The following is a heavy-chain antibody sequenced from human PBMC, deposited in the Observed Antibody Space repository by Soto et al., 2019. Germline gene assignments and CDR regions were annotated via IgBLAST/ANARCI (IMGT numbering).Heavy chain of an antibody. CDR1: GFTFSSYA. V-gene: IGHV3-23*01. D-gene: IGHD5-12*01. J-gene: IGHJ4*02. CDR3: AKVKDEGVATTNFDH. Sequence: EVQLLESGGGLVHPGGSVILSCSGSGFTFSSYAMSWVRQAPGKGLEWVADISGSGPRIYYADSVKGRFTISRDNSKNTLYLQRNSLRAEDTAIYYCAKVKDEGVATTNFDHWGQGTLVTVSS. CDR2: ISGSGPRI.